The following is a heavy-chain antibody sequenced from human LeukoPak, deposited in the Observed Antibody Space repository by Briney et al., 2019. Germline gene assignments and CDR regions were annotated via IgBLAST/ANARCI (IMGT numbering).Heavy chain of an antibody. Sequence: PSETLSLTCTVSGGSISSGGYYWSWIRQHPGKGLEWIGYIYYSGSTYYNPSLKSRVTISVDTSKNQFSLKLSSVTAADTAVYYCARQVAGDYFDYWGQGTLVTVSS. V-gene: IGHV4-31*03. CDR3: ARQVAGDYFDY. CDR1: GGSISSGGYY. D-gene: IGHD3-10*01. J-gene: IGHJ4*02. CDR2: IYYSGST.